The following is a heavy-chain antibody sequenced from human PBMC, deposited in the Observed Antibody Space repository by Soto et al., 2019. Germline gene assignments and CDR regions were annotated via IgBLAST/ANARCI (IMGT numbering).Heavy chain of an antibody. Sequence: ASVKVSCKASGYTFSSFGITWVRQAPGQGLEWMGWINTYTGKTNYALNLQGRVTMTTDTSTSTAYLELTSLTSDDTAVYYCAKSLSAYSSGRSDYWGQGTRVTVSS. CDR3: AKSLSAYSSGRSDY. D-gene: IGHD6-19*01. CDR2: INTYTGKT. CDR1: GYTFSSFG. V-gene: IGHV1-18*01. J-gene: IGHJ4*02.